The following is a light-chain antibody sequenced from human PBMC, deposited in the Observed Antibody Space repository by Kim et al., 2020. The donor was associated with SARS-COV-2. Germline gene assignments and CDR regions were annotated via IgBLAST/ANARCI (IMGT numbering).Light chain of an antibody. CDR2: VDSDGSH. V-gene: IGLV4-69*01. Sequence: ASVKLTCTLSSGHSTYAIAWHQQQPEKGPRYLIKVDSDGSHNKGDGIPDRFSGSSSGAERYLTISSLQSEDEADYYCQTWDTGIRVFGGGTKVTVL. CDR1: SGHSTYA. J-gene: IGLJ3*02. CDR3: QTWDTGIRV.